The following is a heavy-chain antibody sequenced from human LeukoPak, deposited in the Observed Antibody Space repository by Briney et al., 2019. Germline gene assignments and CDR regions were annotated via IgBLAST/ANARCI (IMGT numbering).Heavy chain of an antibody. CDR2: IYTSGST. CDR1: GGSISSSSYY. CDR3: AREGAIDAFDI. D-gene: IGHD1-26*01. J-gene: IGHJ3*02. V-gene: IGHV4-61*02. Sequence: PSETLSLTCTVSGGSISSSSYYWSWIRQPAGKGLEWIGRIYTSGSTNYNPSLKSRVTISVDTSKNQFSLKLSSVTAADTAVYYCAREGAIDAFDIWGQGTMVTVSS.